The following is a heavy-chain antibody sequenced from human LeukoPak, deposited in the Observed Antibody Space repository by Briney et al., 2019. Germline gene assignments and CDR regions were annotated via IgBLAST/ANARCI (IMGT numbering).Heavy chain of an antibody. Sequence: GGSLRLSCAASGFTFSSYSMNWVRQAPGKGLEWVSSISSSSSYIYYADSVKGRFTISRDNAKNSLYLQMNSLRAEDTAVYYCARSPALYYDFWSASNWFDPWGQGTLVTVSS. CDR1: GFTFSSYS. J-gene: IGHJ5*02. CDR2: ISSSSSYI. D-gene: IGHD3-3*01. CDR3: ARSPALYYDFWSASNWFDP. V-gene: IGHV3-21*01.